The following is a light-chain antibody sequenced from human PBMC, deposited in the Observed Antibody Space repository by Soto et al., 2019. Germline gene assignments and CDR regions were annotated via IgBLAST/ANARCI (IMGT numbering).Light chain of an antibody. J-gene: IGKJ1*01. CDR2: KTS. CDR3: QQYNSWPRT. Sequence: DIQMTQSPYTLSASLGDRVTITCRASQSVSIWLAWYQQKPGKAPKLLIYKTSSLESGVPSRFSGSGSGTEFTLTISSLQPDDFATYYCQQYNSWPRTFGKGTKVEIK. CDR1: QSVSIW. V-gene: IGKV1-5*03.